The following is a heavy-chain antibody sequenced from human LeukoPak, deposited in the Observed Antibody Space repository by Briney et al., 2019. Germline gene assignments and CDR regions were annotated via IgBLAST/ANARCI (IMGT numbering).Heavy chain of an antibody. CDR2: ISSSGSTI. CDR1: GFTFSSYE. V-gene: IGHV3-48*03. Sequence: PGGSLRPSCAASGFTFSSYEMNWVRQAPGKGLEGVSYISSSGSTIYYADSVKGRFTISRDNAKNSLYLQMNSLRAEDTAVYYCARDSSSWDPIRYDAFDIWGQGTMVTVSS. J-gene: IGHJ3*02. D-gene: IGHD6-13*01. CDR3: ARDSSSWDPIRYDAFDI.